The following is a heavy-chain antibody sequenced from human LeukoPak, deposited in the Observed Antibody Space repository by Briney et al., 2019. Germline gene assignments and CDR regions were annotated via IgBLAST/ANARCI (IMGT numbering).Heavy chain of an antibody. CDR3: ARAWEYYYDSSGSLDY. Sequence: PSETLSLTCTVSGGSISSSSYYWGWIRQPPGKGLEWIGSIYYSGSTYYNPSLKSRVTISVDTSKNQFSLKLSSVTAADTAVYYCARAWEYYYDSSGSLDYWGQGTLVTVSS. D-gene: IGHD3-22*01. J-gene: IGHJ4*02. CDR1: GGSISSSSYY. CDR2: IYYSGST. V-gene: IGHV4-39*07.